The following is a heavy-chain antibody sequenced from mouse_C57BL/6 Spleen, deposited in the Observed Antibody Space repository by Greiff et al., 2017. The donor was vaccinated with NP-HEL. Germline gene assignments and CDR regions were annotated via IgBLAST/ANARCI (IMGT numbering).Heavy chain of an antibody. CDR2: IDPENGDT. CDR3: LGSSWFAY. CDR1: GFNIKDDY. J-gene: IGHJ3*01. D-gene: IGHD1-1*01. V-gene: IGHV14-4*01. Sequence: EVQLQQSGAELVRPGASVKLSCTASGFNIKDDYMHWVKQRPEQGLEWIGWIDPENGDTEYASKFQGKATITADTSSSTAYLQLSSLTSEDTAVYYCLGSSWFAYWGQGTLVTVSA.